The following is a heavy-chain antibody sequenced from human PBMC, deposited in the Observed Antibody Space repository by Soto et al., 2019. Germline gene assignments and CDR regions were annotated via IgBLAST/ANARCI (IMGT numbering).Heavy chain of an antibody. CDR2: ISAYNGNT. Sequence: SVKVSCKASGYTFTSYGISWVRQAPVQGLEWMGWISAYNGNTNYSQKLQGRVTMTTDTSTSTAYMELRSLRSGDTAVYYCARDAVLRYFDWLLYGNPNNEKPFDYWGQGTLVTVSS. CDR1: GYTFTSYG. D-gene: IGHD3-9*01. V-gene: IGHV1-18*04. J-gene: IGHJ4*02. CDR3: ARDAVLRYFDWLLYGNPNNEKPFDY.